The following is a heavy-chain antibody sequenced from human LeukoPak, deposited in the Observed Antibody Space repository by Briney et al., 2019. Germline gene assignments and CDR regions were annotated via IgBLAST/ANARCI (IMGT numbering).Heavy chain of an antibody. CDR1: GFTVSSNY. J-gene: IGHJ6*03. CDR2: IYSGGST. V-gene: IGHV3-53*01. Sequence: PGGSLRLSCAASGFTVSSNYMSWVRQAPGKGLEWVSVIYSGGSTYYADSVKGRFTISRDNSKNTLYLQMSSLRGEDTAVYYCATGYCGGGSCPYYYYMDVWGKGTTVTISS. CDR3: ATGYCGGGSCPYYYYMDV. D-gene: IGHD2-15*01.